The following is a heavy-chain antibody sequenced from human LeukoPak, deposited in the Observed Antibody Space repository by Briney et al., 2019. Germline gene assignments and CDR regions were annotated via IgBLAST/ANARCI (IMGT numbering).Heavy chain of an antibody. J-gene: IGHJ4*02. CDR3: ARVIAVAATGKGYFDY. CDR1: GGSISGYY. D-gene: IGHD6-19*01. Sequence: PSETLSLTCTVSGGSISGYYWSWIRQPPGKGLEWIGYIYYTGSTNYNPSLKSRVTISVDTSKNQFSLKLSSVTAADTAVYYCARVIAVAATGKGYFDYWGQGTLVTVSS. CDR2: IYYTGST. V-gene: IGHV4-59*01.